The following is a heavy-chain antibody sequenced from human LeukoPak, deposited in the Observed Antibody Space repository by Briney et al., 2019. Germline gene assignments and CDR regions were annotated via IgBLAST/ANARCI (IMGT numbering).Heavy chain of an antibody. D-gene: IGHD4-17*01. CDR2: IYYSGST. Sequence: QPSETLSLTCTVSGGSISSSSYYWGWIRQPPGKGLEWIGSIYYSGSTYYNPSLKSRVTISVDTSKKQHSLKLSSVTAADTAVYYCARHQTGLYGDSPYYFDYWGQGTLVTVSS. CDR3: ARHQTGLYGDSPYYFDY. J-gene: IGHJ4*02. V-gene: IGHV4-39*01. CDR1: GGSISSSSYY.